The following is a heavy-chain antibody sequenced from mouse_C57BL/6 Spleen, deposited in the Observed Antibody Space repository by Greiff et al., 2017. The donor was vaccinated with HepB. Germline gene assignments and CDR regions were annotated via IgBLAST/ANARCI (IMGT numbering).Heavy chain of an antibody. CDR3: ARDHYYGSSFFDY. CDR2: ISSGSSTI. V-gene: IGHV5-17*01. J-gene: IGHJ2*01. Sequence: EVNVVESGGGLVKPGGSLKLSCAASGFTFSDYGMHWVRQAPEKGLEWVAYISSGSSTIYYADTVKGRFTISRDNAKNTLFLQMTSLRSEDTAMYYCARDHYYGSSFFDYWGQGTTLTVSS. D-gene: IGHD1-1*01. CDR1: GFTFSDYG.